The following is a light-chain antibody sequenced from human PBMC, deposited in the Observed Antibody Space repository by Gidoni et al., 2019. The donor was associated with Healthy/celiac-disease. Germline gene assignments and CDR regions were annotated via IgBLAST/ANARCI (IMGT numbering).Light chain of an antibody. Sequence: QSVLTQPPSVSGVPGQRVTISCTGSSSNIGAGYDVHWSQQLPGTAPKLLIYGNSNRPSGVPDRFSGSKSGTSASLAITGLQAEDEADYYCQSYDSSLSVVVFGGGTKLTVL. V-gene: IGLV1-40*01. CDR2: GNS. J-gene: IGLJ2*01. CDR3: QSYDSSLSVVV. CDR1: SSNIGAGYD.